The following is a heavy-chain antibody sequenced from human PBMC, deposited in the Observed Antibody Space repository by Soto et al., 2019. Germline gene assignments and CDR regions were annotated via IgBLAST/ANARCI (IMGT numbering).Heavy chain of an antibody. CDR2: ISAYNGNT. Sequence: ASVKVSCKASGYTFTSYGISWVRQAPGQGLEWMGWISAYNGNTNYAQKLQGRVTMTTDTSTSTAYMELRSLRSDDTAVYYCARTRDSSGSRMYYYYYYMDVWGKGTTVTVSS. D-gene: IGHD6-19*01. J-gene: IGHJ6*03. CDR1: GYTFTSYG. V-gene: IGHV1-18*01. CDR3: ARTRDSSGSRMYYYYYYMDV.